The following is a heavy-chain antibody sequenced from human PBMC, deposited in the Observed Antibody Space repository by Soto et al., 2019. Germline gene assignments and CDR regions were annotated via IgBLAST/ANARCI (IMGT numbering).Heavy chain of an antibody. CDR1: GGTFSSYA. V-gene: IGHV1-69*12. CDR2: IIPIFGTA. D-gene: IGHD4-17*01. CDR3: AREDYGDRYYYGMDV. J-gene: IGHJ6*02. Sequence: QVQLVQSGAEVKKPGSSVKVSCKASGGTFSSYAISWVRQAPGQGLEWVGGIIPIFGTANYAQKFQGRVTITADESTITAYMELSSLRSEDTAMYYCAREDYGDRYYYGMDVWGQGTTVTVSS.